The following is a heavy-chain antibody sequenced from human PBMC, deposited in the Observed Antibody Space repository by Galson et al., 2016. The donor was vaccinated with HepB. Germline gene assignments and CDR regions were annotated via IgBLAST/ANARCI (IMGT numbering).Heavy chain of an antibody. CDR2: INPYNGNT. V-gene: IGHV1-18*01. CDR1: GYTFTSYG. CDR3: SRDPRKTRDQLLEVYNYYYAIDV. J-gene: IGHJ6*02. Sequence: SVKVSCKASGYTFTSYGISWVRQAPGQGLEWMGWINPYNGNTNYAQKLQGRLTMTTDTSTSTAYMELRSLRSDDTAVYYCSRDPRKTRDQLLEVYNYYYAIDVWGQGTTVTVSS. D-gene: IGHD2-2*01.